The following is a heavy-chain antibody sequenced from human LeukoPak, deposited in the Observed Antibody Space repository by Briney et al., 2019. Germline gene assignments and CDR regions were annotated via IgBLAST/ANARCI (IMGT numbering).Heavy chain of an antibody. CDR1: GFTFSTYG. D-gene: IGHD1-26*01. V-gene: IGHV3-30*03. CDR2: ISYDGSNK. Sequence: PGGSLRLSCAASGFTFSTYGMHWVRQAPGKGLEWVAVISYDGSNKYYADSVKGRFTISRDNAKYTLYLQMNSLTAEDTAVYYCAGIVGAKTYWGQGTLVTVSS. CDR3: AGIVGAKTY. J-gene: IGHJ4*02.